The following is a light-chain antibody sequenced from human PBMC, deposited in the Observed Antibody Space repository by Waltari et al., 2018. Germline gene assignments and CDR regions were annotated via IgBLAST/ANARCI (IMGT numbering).Light chain of an antibody. Sequence: EIVLTQSPATLSLSPGERATLSCRASQSVSSSYLAWYQQKPGLAPRLLIYDASSRATGIPDRFSGSGSGTDFTLTISRLEPEDFAVYYCQQYGSSSYTFGQGTKLEIK. CDR1: QSVSSSY. CDR2: DAS. V-gene: IGKV3D-20*01. CDR3: QQYGSSSYT. J-gene: IGKJ2*01.